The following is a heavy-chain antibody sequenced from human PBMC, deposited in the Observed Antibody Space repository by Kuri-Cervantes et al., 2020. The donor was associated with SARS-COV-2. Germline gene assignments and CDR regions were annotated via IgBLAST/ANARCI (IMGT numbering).Heavy chain of an antibody. CDR3: ARPHGGNTGARGVDV. J-gene: IGHJ6*02. CDR1: GGSISSGDYY. CDR2: IYYSGST. Sequence: SETLSLTCTVSGGSISSGDYYWSWIRQPPGKGLEWIGYIYYSGSTNYNPSLKSRVTISVDTSKNQFSLKLSSVTAADTAVYYCARPHGGNTGARGVDVWGQGTTVTVSS. D-gene: IGHD3-16*01. V-gene: IGHV4-30-4*01.